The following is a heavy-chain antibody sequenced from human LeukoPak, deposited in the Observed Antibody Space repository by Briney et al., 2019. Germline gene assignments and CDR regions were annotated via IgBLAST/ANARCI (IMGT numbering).Heavy chain of an antibody. D-gene: IGHD6-13*01. Sequence: GGSLRLSCAASGFTFSSYAMSWVRQAPGKGLEWVSAISGSGGSTYYADSVKGRFTISRDNSKNTLYLQMNSLRAEDTAVYYCAKDRLAWTAAAGGYMDVWGKGTTVTVSS. CDR1: GFTFSSYA. J-gene: IGHJ6*03. CDR3: AKDRLAWTAAAGGYMDV. CDR2: ISGSGGST. V-gene: IGHV3-23*01.